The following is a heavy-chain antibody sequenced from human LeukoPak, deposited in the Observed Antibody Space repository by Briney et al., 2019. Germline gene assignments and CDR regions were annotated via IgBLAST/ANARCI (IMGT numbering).Heavy chain of an antibody. CDR1: ELPLGNYG. CDR3: ARGGKDLDYFDY. J-gene: IGHJ4*02. Sequence: GGSLSLPWEASELPLGNYGMSWFRQPPGKGLEGVANIKQDGSEKYYVDPVKGRFTISRDNTKNSLYLQMNSLRAEDTAVYYCARGGKDLDYFDYWGQGTLVTVSS. V-gene: IGHV3-7*03. D-gene: IGHD4-23*01. CDR2: IKQDGSEK.